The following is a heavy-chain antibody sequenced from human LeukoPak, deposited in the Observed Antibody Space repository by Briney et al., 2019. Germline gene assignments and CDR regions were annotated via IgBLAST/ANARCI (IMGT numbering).Heavy chain of an antibody. CDR2: ISSVSRT. V-gene: IGHV3-23*01. Sequence: GGSLTLSCAASGFTFSTFALSWFRQAPGKGLERVSAISSVSRTYYAGSVKGRFAISRDNSENTLFLHMNSLRSEDTAIYYCAKEVPGPGWYTVDYWGQGTLVTVSS. J-gene: IGHJ4*02. D-gene: IGHD6-19*01. CDR1: GFTFSTFA. CDR3: AKEVPGPGWYTVDY.